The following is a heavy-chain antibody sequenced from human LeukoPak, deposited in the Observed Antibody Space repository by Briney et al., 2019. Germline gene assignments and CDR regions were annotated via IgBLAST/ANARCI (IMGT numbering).Heavy chain of an antibody. CDR2: IYPGDSDT. V-gene: IGHV5-51*01. Sequence: GESLRISCKGSGYTFSSYWIGGVRQMPGKGLEWMGIIYPGDSDTRYSPSLQGQVTISVDTSIGTAYLQWSSLKASDTAIYYCARQSDLRLDYWGQGTLVTVSS. CDR1: GYTFSSYW. J-gene: IGHJ4*02. CDR3: ARQSDLRLDY.